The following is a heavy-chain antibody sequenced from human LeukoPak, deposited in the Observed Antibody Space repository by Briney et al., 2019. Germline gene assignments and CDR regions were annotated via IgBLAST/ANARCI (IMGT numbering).Heavy chain of an antibody. V-gene: IGHV4-39*01. CDR3: ASERKELPAFFDY. CDR2: IHYSGST. J-gene: IGHJ4*02. Sequence: SETLSLTCTVSGGSISSSSYYWGWSRQPPGKGLEWIGSIHYSGSTYNNPSLNSRVTISVDMSKNQLSLKLSSVTAADTAVYHCASERKELPAFFDYWGQGTLVTVSS. CDR1: GGSISSSSYY. D-gene: IGHD1-7*01.